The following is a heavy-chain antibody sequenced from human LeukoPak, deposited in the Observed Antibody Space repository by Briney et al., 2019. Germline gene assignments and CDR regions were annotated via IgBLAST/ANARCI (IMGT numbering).Heavy chain of an antibody. Sequence: GGSLRLSCAASGFTFSSYGMHWVRQAPGKGLEWVAVISYDGSNKYYADSVKGRFTISRDNSKNTLYLQMNSLRAEDTAVYYCAKDRYSSSWPDFDYWGQGTLVTVSS. V-gene: IGHV3-30*18. D-gene: IGHD6-13*01. CDR2: ISYDGSNK. J-gene: IGHJ4*02. CDR3: AKDRYSSSWPDFDY. CDR1: GFTFSSYG.